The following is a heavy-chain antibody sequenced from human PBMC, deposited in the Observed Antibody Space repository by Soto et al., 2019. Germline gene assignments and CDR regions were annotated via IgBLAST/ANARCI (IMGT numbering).Heavy chain of an antibody. CDR1: GGSISSGDYY. V-gene: IGHV4-61*08. CDR3: ARDHPHSYGVYHFDY. D-gene: IGHD5-18*01. J-gene: IGHJ4*02. Sequence: ETLSLTCTVSGGSISSGDYYWNWIRQSPGKGLEWIGYIYSSGSTHYNPSLQNRVTISIDTSKNQVSLKVNSVTAADTAVYYCARDHPHSYGVYHFDYWGQGTPVTVPS. CDR2: IYSSGST.